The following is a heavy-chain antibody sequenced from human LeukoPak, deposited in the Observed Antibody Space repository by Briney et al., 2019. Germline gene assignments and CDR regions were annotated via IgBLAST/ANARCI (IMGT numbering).Heavy chain of an antibody. Sequence: PGGSLRLSCAASGFTFSSYAMHWVRQAPGKGLEWVAVISYDGSNKYYADSVKGRFTISRDNSKNTLYLQMNNLRAEDTALYYCAKGGDITTSQFDYWGQGTLVTVSS. D-gene: IGHD5-12*01. J-gene: IGHJ4*02. V-gene: IGHV3-30*04. CDR3: AKGGDITTSQFDY. CDR2: ISYDGSNK. CDR1: GFTFSSYA.